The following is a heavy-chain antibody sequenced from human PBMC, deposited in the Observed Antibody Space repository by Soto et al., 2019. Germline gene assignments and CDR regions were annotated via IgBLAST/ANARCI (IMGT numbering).Heavy chain of an antibody. Sequence: SETLSLTCTVSGGSISSYYWSWIRQPPGKGLEWIGSIYYSGTTYYNPSLNSRVTVSVDTSKNQFSLKVTSVTAADTAVYYCARLHGYCISSSCHGHYAMDVWGQGTTVTLSS. J-gene: IGHJ6*02. V-gene: IGHV4-59*08. CDR1: GGSISSYY. CDR3: ARLHGYCISSSCHGHYAMDV. D-gene: IGHD2-2*01. CDR2: IYYSGTT.